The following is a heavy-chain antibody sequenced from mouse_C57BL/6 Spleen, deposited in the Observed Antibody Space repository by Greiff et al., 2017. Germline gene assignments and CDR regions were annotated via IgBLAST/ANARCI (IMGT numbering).Heavy chain of an antibody. J-gene: IGHJ4*01. V-gene: IGHV5-16*01. CDR3: ARELSGSSYTYYAMDY. Sequence: DVHLVESEGGLVQPGSSMKLSCTASGFTFSDYYMAWVRQVPEKGLEWVANINYDGSSPYYLDSLKSRFIISRDNAKNILYLKMSSLKSEDTATYYCARELSGSSYTYYAMDYWGQGTSVTVSS. D-gene: IGHD1-1*01. CDR2: INYDGSSP. CDR1: GFTFSDYY.